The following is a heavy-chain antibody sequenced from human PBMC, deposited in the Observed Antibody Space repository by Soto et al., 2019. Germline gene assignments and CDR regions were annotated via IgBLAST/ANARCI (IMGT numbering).Heavy chain of an antibody. Sequence: SQTLSLTCAISGDSVSSNSAAWNWIRQSPSRGLELLGRTYYRSKWYSDYAVSVKSRITINPDTSKNQFSLQLNSVTPEDTAVYYCARVLLRVLEWLLTAYYYYGMDVWGQGTTVPVSS. V-gene: IGHV6-1*01. J-gene: IGHJ6*02. D-gene: IGHD3-3*01. CDR2: TYYRSKWYS. CDR3: ARVLLRVLEWLLTAYYYYGMDV. CDR1: GDSVSSNSAA.